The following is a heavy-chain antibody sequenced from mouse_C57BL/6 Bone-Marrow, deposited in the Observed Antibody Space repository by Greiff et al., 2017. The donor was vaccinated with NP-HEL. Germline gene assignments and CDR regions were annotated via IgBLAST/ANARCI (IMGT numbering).Heavy chain of an antibody. CDR3: ARGRFITTVVAPS. V-gene: IGHV1-66*01. J-gene: IGHJ2*01. CDR2: IYPGSGNT. D-gene: IGHD1-1*01. Sequence: VQLQQSGPELVKPGASVKISCKASGYSFTSYYIHWVKQRPGQGLEWIGWIYPGSGNTKYNEKFKGKATMTADTSSSTAYMQLSSLTSEDSAVYYCARGRFITTVVAPSWGQGTTLTVSS. CDR1: GYSFTSYY.